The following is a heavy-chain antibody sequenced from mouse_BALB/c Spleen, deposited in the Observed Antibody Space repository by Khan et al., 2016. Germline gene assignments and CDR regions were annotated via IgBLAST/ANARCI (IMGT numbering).Heavy chain of an antibody. CDR3: AREGLRRGFAY. V-gene: IGHV5-4*02. D-gene: IGHD2-4*01. CDR1: GFTFSDYY. CDR2: ISDGGSYT. J-gene: IGHJ3*01. Sequence: EVELVGSGGGLVKPGGSLKLSCAASGFTFSDYYMYWVRQTPEKRLEWVATISDGGSYTYYPDSVKGRFTISRDNAKNNLYLQMSSLKSEDTAMYYCAREGLRRGFAYWGQGTLVTVSA.